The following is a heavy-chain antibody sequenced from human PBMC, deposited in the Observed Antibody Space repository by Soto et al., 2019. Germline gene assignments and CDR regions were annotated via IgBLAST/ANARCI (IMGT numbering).Heavy chain of an antibody. D-gene: IGHD3-16*02. J-gene: IGHJ3*02. CDR2: ISSSGSTI. CDR3: ARDFLGGQFMITFGGVIVIPHAFDI. CDR1: GFTFSDYY. V-gene: IGHV3-11*01. Sequence: GGSLRLSCAASGFTFSDYYMSWIRQAPGKGLERVSYISSSGSTIYYADSVKGRITISRDNAKNSMNLQMNSLRAEDKDVYYIARDFLGGQFMITFGGVIVIPHAFDIWGQGTMVTVSS.